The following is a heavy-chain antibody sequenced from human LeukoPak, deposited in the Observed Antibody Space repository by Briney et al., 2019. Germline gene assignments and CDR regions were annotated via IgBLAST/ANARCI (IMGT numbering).Heavy chain of an antibody. CDR3: ARVGGYDQRNDY. J-gene: IGHJ4*02. CDR2: VHPNSGNT. D-gene: IGHD5-12*01. CDR1: GYPFTTWE. V-gene: IGHV1-8*01. Sequence: ASVKVSCKPSGYPFTTWEINWVRQAAGQGLEWMGWVHPNSGNTAYAQKFHGRVTMTRDTSISTAYMELSGLRSDDTAVYYCARVGGYDQRNDYWGQGTLVTVSS.